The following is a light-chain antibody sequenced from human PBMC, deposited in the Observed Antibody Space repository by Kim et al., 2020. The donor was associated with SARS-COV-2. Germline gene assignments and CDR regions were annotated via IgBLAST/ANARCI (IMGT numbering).Light chain of an antibody. Sequence: QSVLIQPPSASGTPGQRLTISCSGTNSNIGDNPVNWYQQLPGTAPKLLLYSQNQRPSGVPDRFSGSKSGTSASLAIGGLQSEDEAEYYCAAWDHSLNVSVFGTGTKVTVL. J-gene: IGLJ1*01. CDR1: NSNIGDNP. CDR3: AAWDHSLNVSV. CDR2: SQN. V-gene: IGLV1-44*01.